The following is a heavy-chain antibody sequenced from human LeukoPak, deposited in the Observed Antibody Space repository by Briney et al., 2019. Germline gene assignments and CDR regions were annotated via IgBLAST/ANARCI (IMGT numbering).Heavy chain of an antibody. CDR1: GGSISSYY. V-gene: IGHV4-59*08. D-gene: IGHD6-19*01. CDR3: ARSRAVAGTGQTFDY. CDR2: TYYSGST. Sequence: SETLSLTCTVSGGSISSYYWSWIRQPPGKGLEWIGYTYYSGSTNYNPSLKSRVTISVDTSKNQSSLKLSSVTAADTAVYYCARSRAVAGTGQTFDYWGQGTLVTVSS. J-gene: IGHJ4*02.